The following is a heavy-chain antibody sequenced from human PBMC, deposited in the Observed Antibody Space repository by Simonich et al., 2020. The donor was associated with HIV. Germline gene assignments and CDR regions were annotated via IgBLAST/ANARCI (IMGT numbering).Heavy chain of an antibody. CDR2: INVGNGNT. V-gene: IGHV1-3*01. CDR3: ARGWELLHAFDY. Sequence: QVQLVQSGAEVKKPGASVKVSCKASGYTFINYAMHWVRQAPGQRLEWMGWINVGNGNTKYSQKCQGRVTITRDTSASTAYMELSSLRSEDTAVYYCARGWELLHAFDYWGPGTLVTVSS. D-gene: IGHD1-26*01. CDR1: GYTFINYA. J-gene: IGHJ4*02.